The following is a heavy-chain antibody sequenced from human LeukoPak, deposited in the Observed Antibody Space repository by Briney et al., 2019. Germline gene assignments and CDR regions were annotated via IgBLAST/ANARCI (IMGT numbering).Heavy chain of an antibody. V-gene: IGHV4-34*01. Sequence: SETLSLTCTVSGGSISSYYWSWIRQPPGKGLEWIGEINHSGSTNYNPSLKSRVTISVDTSKNQFSLKLSSVTAADTAVYYCARDMGSSGYWGAFDIWGQGTMVTVSS. CDR2: INHSGST. CDR3: ARDMGSSGYWGAFDI. CDR1: GGSISSYY. D-gene: IGHD3-22*01. J-gene: IGHJ3*02.